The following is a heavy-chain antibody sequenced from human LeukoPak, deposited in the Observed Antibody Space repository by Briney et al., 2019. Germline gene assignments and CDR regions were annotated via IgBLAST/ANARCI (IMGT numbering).Heavy chain of an antibody. V-gene: IGHV1-18*04. CDR1: GYTFNSCG. J-gene: IGHJ5*02. CDR3: ARDGSGHWFDP. Sequence: GASVKVSCKASGYTFNSCGISWVRQAPGQGLEWMGWINAYNGDTNHAQKFQGRVTVTTDTSTTTAYMELGSLRSDDTAVYYCARDGSGHWFDPWGQGTLVTVSS. D-gene: IGHD6-25*01. CDR2: INAYNGDT.